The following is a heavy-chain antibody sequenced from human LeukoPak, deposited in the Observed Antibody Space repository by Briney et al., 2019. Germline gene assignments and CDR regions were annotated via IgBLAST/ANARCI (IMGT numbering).Heavy chain of an antibody. CDR3: ARARIRTSGSYYYYGMDV. CDR1: GGSFSGYY. V-gene: IGHV4-34*01. Sequence: SETLSLTCAVYGGSFSGYYWSWIRQPPGKGLEWIGEINHSGSTNYNPSLKSRVTISVDTSKNQFSLKLSSVTAADTAVYYCARARIRTSGSYYYYGMDVWGQGTTVTVSS. J-gene: IGHJ6*02. CDR2: INHSGST. D-gene: IGHD5-18*01.